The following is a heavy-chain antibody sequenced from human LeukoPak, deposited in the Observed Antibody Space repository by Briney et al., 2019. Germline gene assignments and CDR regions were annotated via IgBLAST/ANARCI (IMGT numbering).Heavy chain of an antibody. V-gene: IGHV4-34*01. J-gene: IGHJ5*02. D-gene: IGHD6-13*01. CDR3: AREIAAAGTWWFDP. CDR1: GGSFSGYY. CDR2: INHSGST. Sequence: SETLSLTCAVYGGSFSGYYWSWIRQPPGKGLEWIGEINHSGSTNYNPSLKSRVTISVDTSKNQFSLKLSSVTAADTAVYYCAREIAAAGTWWFDPWGQGTLVTVSS.